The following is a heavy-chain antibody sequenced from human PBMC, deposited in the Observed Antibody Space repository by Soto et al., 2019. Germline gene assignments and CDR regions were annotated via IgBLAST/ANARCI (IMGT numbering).Heavy chain of an antibody. CDR2: INAGDGNT. Sequence: GASVKVSCKASGYTFTDSYIHWVRQAPGQRLEWMGWINAGDGNTKYSQKFQGRVTITRDTSASTAYMELSSLRSEDTAVYYCARDLSDFWSGFPGWFDPWGQGTLVTVSS. CDR3: ARDLSDFWSGFPGWFDP. V-gene: IGHV1-3*01. D-gene: IGHD3-3*01. J-gene: IGHJ5*02. CDR1: GYTFTDSY.